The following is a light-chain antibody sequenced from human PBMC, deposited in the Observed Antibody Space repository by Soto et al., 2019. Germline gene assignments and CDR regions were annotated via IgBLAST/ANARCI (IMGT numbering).Light chain of an antibody. CDR1: SSDVGGYNY. Sequence: QSALTQPASVSGSPGQSITISCTGTSSDVGGYNYVSWYQQHPGKAPKLMIYDVSNRPSGVSNRFSGSKSDNTASLTISALQAEDEADYYCSSYTSSSARVFGGGTKLTVL. CDR3: SSYTSSSARV. V-gene: IGLV2-14*01. CDR2: DVS. J-gene: IGLJ3*02.